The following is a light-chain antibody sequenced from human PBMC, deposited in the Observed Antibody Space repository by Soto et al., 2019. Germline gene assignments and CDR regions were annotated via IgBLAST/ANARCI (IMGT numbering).Light chain of an antibody. V-gene: IGKV1-39*01. CDR2: AAS. Sequence: DIQMTQSPSSLSASVGDRVTITCRASQSISSYLNWYQQKPGTAPKLLIYAASSLQSGVPSRFSGSGSGTDFTLTISSLQPEDFATYYCQKSYSTPVTFGGGTKV. CDR3: QKSYSTPVT. J-gene: IGKJ4*01. CDR1: QSISSY.